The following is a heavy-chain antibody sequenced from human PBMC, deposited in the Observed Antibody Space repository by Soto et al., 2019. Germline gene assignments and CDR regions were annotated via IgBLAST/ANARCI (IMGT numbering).Heavy chain of an antibody. J-gene: IGHJ4*02. CDR2: IYYSGST. CDR1: GGSISSGDYY. Sequence: QVQLQESGPGLVKPSQTLSLTCTVSGGSISSGDYYWSLIRQPPGKGLGWIGSIYYSGSTYYNPSLKSRVTISVDTSKNQFSLKLSSVTAADTAVYYCARGSYYYDSSGYYHYWGPGTLVTVSS. V-gene: IGHV4-30-4*01. CDR3: ARGSYYYDSSGYYHY. D-gene: IGHD3-22*01.